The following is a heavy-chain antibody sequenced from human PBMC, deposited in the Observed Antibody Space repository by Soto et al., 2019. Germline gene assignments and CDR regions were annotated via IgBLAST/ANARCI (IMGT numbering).Heavy chain of an antibody. V-gene: IGHV1-69*02. D-gene: IGHD6-25*01. CDR1: GSNFCSYI. J-gene: IGHJ4*01. CDR3: PTPAHAAPGIDY. CDR2: IIPLLGIA. Sequence: GKVSRKDSGSNFCSYIISWVRQAPGQLLEWMVRIIPLLGIANYAQNFQGRVTITADKSTSTAYMELSSLISEDTSLYYCPTPAHAAPGIDYRG.